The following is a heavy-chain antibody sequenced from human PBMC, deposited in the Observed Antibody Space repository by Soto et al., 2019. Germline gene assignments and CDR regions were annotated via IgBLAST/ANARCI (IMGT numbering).Heavy chain of an antibody. D-gene: IGHD3-22*01. CDR3: ARGRRYYDSSGYYYGGYFDY. CDR1: GGSISSGGYY. CDR2: IYYSGST. V-gene: IGHV4-31*03. J-gene: IGHJ4*02. Sequence: QVQLQESGPGLVKPSQTLSLTCTVSGGSISSGGYYWSWIRQHPGKGLEWIGYIYYSGSTYYNPSLKRRVTISVDTSKNQFSLKLSSVTAADTAVYYCARGRRYYDSSGYYYGGYFDYWGQGTLVTVSS.